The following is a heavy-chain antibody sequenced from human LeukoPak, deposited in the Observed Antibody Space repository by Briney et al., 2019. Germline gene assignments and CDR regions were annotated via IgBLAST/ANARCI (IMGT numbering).Heavy chain of an antibody. CDR3: TTEDSSGYYWGQYYYYYMDV. J-gene: IGHJ6*03. Sequence: PGGSLRLSCAASGFTFSNAWMSWVRQAPGKGLEWVGRIKSKTDGGTTDYAAPVKGRFTISRDDSKNTLYLQMNSLKTEDTAVYYCTTEDSSGYYWGQYYYYYMDVWGKGTTVTISS. D-gene: IGHD3-22*01. CDR1: GFTFSNAW. CDR2: IKSKTDGGTT. V-gene: IGHV3-15*01.